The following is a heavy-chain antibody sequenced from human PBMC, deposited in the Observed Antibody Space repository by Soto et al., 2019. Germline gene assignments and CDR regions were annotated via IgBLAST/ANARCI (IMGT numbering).Heavy chain of an antibody. D-gene: IGHD1-20*01. J-gene: IGHJ6*02. CDR3: AKALTISGTTDYYYGMDV. Sequence: QPGGSLRLSCVASGFTFNNYAMDWVRQAPGKGLEWVAVISYDGSLKKYADSVKGRFTISRDNSKNTLYLEMKSLRGEDTALYYCAKALTISGTTDYYYGMDVWGQGTTVTVSS. CDR1: GFTFNNYA. CDR2: ISYDGSLK. V-gene: IGHV3-30*18.